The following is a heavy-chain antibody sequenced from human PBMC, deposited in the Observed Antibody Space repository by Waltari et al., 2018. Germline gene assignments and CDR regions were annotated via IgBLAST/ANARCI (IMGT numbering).Heavy chain of an antibody. CDR1: GFTFSSYE. V-gene: IGHV3-48*03. D-gene: IGHD2-2*01. J-gene: IGHJ6*02. Sequence: EVQLVESGGGLVQPGGSLRLSCAASGFTFSSYEMNWVRQAPGKGREWGSYISSSGSTIYYADSVKGRFTISRDNAKNSLYLQMNSLRAEDTAVYYCARDRYCSSTSCYVGVYYYYGMDVWGQGTTVTVSS. CDR2: ISSSGSTI. CDR3: ARDRYCSSTSCYVGVYYYYGMDV.